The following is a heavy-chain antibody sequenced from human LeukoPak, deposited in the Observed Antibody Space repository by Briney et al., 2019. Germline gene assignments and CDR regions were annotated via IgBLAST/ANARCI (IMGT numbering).Heavy chain of an antibody. D-gene: IGHD6-19*01. J-gene: IGHJ4*02. CDR1: GFTFSSFN. Sequence: PGGSLRLSCAASGFTFSSFNMNWVRQAPGKGLEWVSSISSTSSLIWYADSLKGRFTISRDNAKNSLYLQMDSLRAEGTAVYYCARYNSGWNDYWGQGTLVTVSS. CDR2: ISSTSSLI. CDR3: ARYNSGWNDY. V-gene: IGHV3-21*01.